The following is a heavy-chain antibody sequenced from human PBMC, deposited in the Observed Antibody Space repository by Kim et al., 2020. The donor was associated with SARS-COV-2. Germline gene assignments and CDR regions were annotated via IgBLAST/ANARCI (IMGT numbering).Heavy chain of an antibody. CDR3: VRWVTYFDQ. Sequence: GGSLRLSCAASGFTFSTYAINWVRRAPGKGPEWVSAISASADSTLYGDSVKGRFTISRDNSKNTVYLQMNSLRVEDTDVYYCVRWVTYFDQWGHGTLVT. D-gene: IGHD2-21*02. J-gene: IGHJ4*01. V-gene: IGHV3-23*01. CDR1: GFTFSTYA. CDR2: ISASADST.